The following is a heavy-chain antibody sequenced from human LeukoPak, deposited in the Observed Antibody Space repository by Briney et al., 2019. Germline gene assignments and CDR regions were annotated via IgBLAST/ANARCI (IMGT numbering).Heavy chain of an antibody. J-gene: IGHJ4*02. V-gene: IGHV4-59*01. CDR1: GDSIGTYY. CDR3: ARLQNSPYPYSGYDYSFDY. CDR2: IYYSGTT. D-gene: IGHD5-12*01. Sequence: SETLSLTCTVSGDSIGTYYWSWIRQLPGKGLEWIGYIYYSGTTNYNPSLKSRVIISVDSSKNQFSLTLTSVTAADSAVYYCARLQNSPYPYSGYDYSFDYWGQGTLVSVSS.